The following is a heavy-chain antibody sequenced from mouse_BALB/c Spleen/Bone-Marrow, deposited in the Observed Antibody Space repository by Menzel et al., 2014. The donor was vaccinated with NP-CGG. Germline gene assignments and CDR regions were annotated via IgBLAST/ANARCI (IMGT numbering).Heavy chain of an antibody. CDR1: GYTFIDYY. V-gene: IGHV1-84*02. J-gene: IGHJ2*01. Sequence: LVESGPELVKPGASVKISCKVSGYTFIDYYINWVKQKPGQGLEWIGWIYPGSGNTKYNEKFKGKATLTVDTSSSTAYMQLSSLTSEDTAVYFCVRNWDPYWGQGTTLTVSS. CDR3: VRNWDPY. CDR2: IYPGSGNT. D-gene: IGHD4-1*01.